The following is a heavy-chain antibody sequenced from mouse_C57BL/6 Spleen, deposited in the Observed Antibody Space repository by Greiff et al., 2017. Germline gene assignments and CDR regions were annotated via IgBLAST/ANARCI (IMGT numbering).Heavy chain of an antibody. CDR3: TRGSNYGY. CDR2: IDPETGGT. D-gene: IGHD2-5*01. V-gene: IGHV1-15*01. Sequence: QVQLQQSGAELVRPGASVTLSCKASGYTFTDYELHWVKQTPVHGLEWIGAIDPETGGTAYNHTFKGKAILTAGKSSSTAYMELRSLTSEDSGGYYWTRGSNYGYWGQGTTLTVSS. J-gene: IGHJ2*01. CDR1: GYTFTDYE.